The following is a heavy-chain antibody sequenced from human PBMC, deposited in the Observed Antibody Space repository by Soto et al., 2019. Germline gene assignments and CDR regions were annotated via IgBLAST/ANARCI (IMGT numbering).Heavy chain of an antibody. CDR2: TEYSGNT. CDR1: SDSISSYY. V-gene: IGHV4-59*08. Sequence: QLQLQESGPGLVRPSETLSLTCTVSSDSISSYYWIWIRQSPGKGLEWIGYTEYSGNTNYNPSLKSRVPISGDKSKNQCSLKLSPVTAADSAVYYCAWAVGYPLYYLHYWGEGTLVTVSS. J-gene: IGHJ4*02. D-gene: IGHD6-19*01. CDR3: AWAVGYPLYYLHY.